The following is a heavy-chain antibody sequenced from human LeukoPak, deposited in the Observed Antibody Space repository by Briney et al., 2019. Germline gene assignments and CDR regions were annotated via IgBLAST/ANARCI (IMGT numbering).Heavy chain of an antibody. CDR3: TRGAERSGYDY. D-gene: IGHD3-22*01. J-gene: IGHJ4*02. CDR1: GFTFSSYS. Sequence: GGSLRLSCAASGFTFSSYSMNWVRQAPGKGLEWVSSISSSSSYIYYADSVKGRFTISRDNAKNSLYLQMNSLRVEDTAVYYCTRGAERSGYDYWGQGTLVTVSS. CDR2: ISSSSSYI. V-gene: IGHV3-21*01.